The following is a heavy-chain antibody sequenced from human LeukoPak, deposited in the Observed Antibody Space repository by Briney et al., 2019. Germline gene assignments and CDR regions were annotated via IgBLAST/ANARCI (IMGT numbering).Heavy chain of an antibody. CDR1: GYTFTSYG. Sequence: GASVKVSCKASGYTFTSYGISWVRQGPGQGLELVGWISAYNGDTNYSQKLQGRVTMTTDTSTSTAYMELRSLRSDDTAVYYCAREVVVVVAATQVWFDPWGQGTLVTVSS. CDR3: AREVVVVVAATQVWFDP. CDR2: ISAYNGDT. V-gene: IGHV1-18*04. D-gene: IGHD2-15*01. J-gene: IGHJ5*02.